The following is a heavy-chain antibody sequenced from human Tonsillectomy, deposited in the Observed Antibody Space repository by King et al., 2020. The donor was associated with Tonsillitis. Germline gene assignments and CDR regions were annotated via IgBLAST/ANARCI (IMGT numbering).Heavy chain of an antibody. V-gene: IGHV3-30*04. CDR1: GFTFSSYA. CDR2: ISYDGSNK. D-gene: IGHD1-14*01. J-gene: IGHJ4*02. Sequence: VQLVESGGGVVQPGRSLRLSCAASGFTFSSYAMHWVRQAPGKGLEWVAVISYDGSNKYYADSVKGRFTISRDNSKNTLYLQMNSLRAEDTAVYYCARAPDLAGGFDYWGQGTLVTVSS. CDR3: ARAPDLAGGFDY.